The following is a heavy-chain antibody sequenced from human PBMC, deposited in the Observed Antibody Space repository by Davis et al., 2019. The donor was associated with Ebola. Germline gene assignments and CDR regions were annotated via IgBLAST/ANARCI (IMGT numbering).Heavy chain of an antibody. CDR2: ISSDSDYI. D-gene: IGHD3-16*01. Sequence: GGSLRLSCAASGFTFSTYSMSWVRQAPGKGLEWVSSISSDSDYIYYADSAKCRFTISRDNAKNSLYLQMNSLRAEDTAVYYCARDRPLDFFFGDYYGMDVWGQGTTVTVSS. J-gene: IGHJ6*02. V-gene: IGHV3-21*01. CDR1: GFTFSTYS. CDR3: ARDRPLDFFFGDYYGMDV.